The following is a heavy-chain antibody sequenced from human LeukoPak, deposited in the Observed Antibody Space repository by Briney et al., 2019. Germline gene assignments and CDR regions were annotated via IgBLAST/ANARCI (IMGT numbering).Heavy chain of an antibody. D-gene: IGHD3-16*01. J-gene: IGHJ6*02. Sequence: SETLSLTCTVSGGSISDYYWSWIRQPPGTGLEWIGYIRTSGSTNYNPSLKSRVTISVDTSKNQFSLKLSSVTAADTAVYYCARGGVTSLDYYYYGMDVWGQGTTVTVSS. CDR2: IRTSGST. CDR3: ARGGVTSLDYYYYGMDV. V-gene: IGHV4-4*09. CDR1: GGSISDYY.